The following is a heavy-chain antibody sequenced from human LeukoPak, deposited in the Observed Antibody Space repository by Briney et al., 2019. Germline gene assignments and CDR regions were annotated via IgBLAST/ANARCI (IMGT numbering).Heavy chain of an antibody. CDR1: GLTFNNYW. CDR3: ATHVFVNIDAFDI. J-gene: IGHJ3*02. CDR2: IRTDGLET. Sequence: GGSLRLSCAASGLTFNNYWMHWVRQAPGKGLVWVSRIRTDGLETSYADSVKGRFTVSRDNAKNTLYLQMNSLRAEDTAVYYCATHVFVNIDAFDIWGQGTMVTVSS. V-gene: IGHV3-74*01. D-gene: IGHD3-10*01.